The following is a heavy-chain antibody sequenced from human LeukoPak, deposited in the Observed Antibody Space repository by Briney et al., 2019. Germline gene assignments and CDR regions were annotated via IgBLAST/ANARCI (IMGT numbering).Heavy chain of an antibody. V-gene: IGHV3-23*01. CDR2: ISGSGGST. D-gene: IGHD3-3*01. J-gene: IGHJ4*02. Sequence: GGSLRLSCAASGFTFSSYAMSWVRQAPGKGLEWVSAISGSGGSTYYADSVKGRFTISRDNSKNTLYLQMNSPRAEDTAVYYCAKDRSIFGVVTHGFDYWGQGTLVTVSS. CDR1: GFTFSSYA. CDR3: AKDRSIFGVVTHGFDY.